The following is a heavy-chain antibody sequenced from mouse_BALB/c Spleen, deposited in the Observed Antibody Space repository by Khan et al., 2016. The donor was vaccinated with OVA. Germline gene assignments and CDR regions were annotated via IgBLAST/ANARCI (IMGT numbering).Heavy chain of an antibody. D-gene: IGHD1-1*01. Sequence: EVQLQESGPGLVKPSQSLSLTCTVTGYSITSDYAWSWIRQFPGNKLELMGYISYSGRTSYNPSLKSRISITRDTSKNQFFLQLNYVTSEDTATYYCARSVTITTVVATDFDYWGQGTTLTVSS. CDR2: ISYSGRT. CDR3: ARSVTITTVVATDFDY. V-gene: IGHV3-2*02. J-gene: IGHJ2*01. CDR1: GYSITSDYA.